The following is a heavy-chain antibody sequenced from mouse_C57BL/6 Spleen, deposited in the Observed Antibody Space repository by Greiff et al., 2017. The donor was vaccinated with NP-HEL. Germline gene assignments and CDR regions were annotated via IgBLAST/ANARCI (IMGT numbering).Heavy chain of an antibody. V-gene: IGHV14-4*01. D-gene: IGHD1-1*01. J-gene: IGHJ3*01. Sequence: VQLQQSGAELVRPGASVKLSCTASGFNIKDDYMHWVKQRPEQGLEWIGWIDPENGDTEYASKFQGKATITADTSSNTAYLQLSSLTSEDTAVYYCTTRYYGRGAYWGQGTLVTVSA. CDR3: TTRYYGRGAY. CDR2: IDPENGDT. CDR1: GFNIKDDY.